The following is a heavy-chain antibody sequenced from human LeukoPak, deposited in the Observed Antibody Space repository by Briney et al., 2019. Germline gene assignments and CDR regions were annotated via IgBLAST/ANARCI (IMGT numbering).Heavy chain of an antibody. CDR2: INHSGST. CDR1: GGSFSGYY. CDR3: AESLRWLHGGAFDI. V-gene: IGHV4-34*01. D-gene: IGHD5-24*01. J-gene: IGHJ3*02. Sequence: PSETLSLTCAVYGGSFSGYYWSWIRQPPGKGLEWIGEINHSGSTNYNPSLKSRVTISVDTSKNQFSLKLSSVTAAYTAVYYCAESLRWLHGGAFDIWGQGTMVTVSS.